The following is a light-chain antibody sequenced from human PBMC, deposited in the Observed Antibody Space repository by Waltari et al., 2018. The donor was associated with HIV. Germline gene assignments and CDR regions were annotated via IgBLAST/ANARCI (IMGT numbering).Light chain of an antibody. CDR3: RSYDSSLRASV. J-gene: IGLJ2*01. CDR2: RDN. Sequence: QSALTQPPSVSGAPGQRVTIPCTGNRSNIGAGYFVHRYQHLPGTAPKHLGYRDNNRPSGGPDRFAGSKSGASASLGITGLQAEDEADYYCRSYDSSLRASVFGGGTKLTVL. V-gene: IGLV1-40*01. CDR1: RSNIGAGYF.